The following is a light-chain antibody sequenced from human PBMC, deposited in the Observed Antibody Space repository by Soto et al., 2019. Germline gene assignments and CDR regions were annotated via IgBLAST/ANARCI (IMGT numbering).Light chain of an antibody. CDR1: QSVSSY. CDR2: DAS. J-gene: IGKJ2*01. CDR3: QQPYT. V-gene: IGKV3-11*01. Sequence: EIVLTQSPATLSLSPGERATLSCRASQSVSSYLAWYQQKPGQAPRLLIYDASNRATGIPARFSGSGSGTDFTLTISSLEPKDFAVYYCQQPYTFGQGTKPEIK.